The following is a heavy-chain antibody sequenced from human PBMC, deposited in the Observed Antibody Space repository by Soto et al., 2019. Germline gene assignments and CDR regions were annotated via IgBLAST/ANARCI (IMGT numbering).Heavy chain of an antibody. J-gene: IGHJ5*01. CDR2: IYCDDDN. CDR3: VRGFRYCARTDCPNCFES. Sequence: QITLKESGPTLVKPTQTLTLTCTFSGFSLSTSGVGVGWIRQPPGKALEWLALIYCDDDNRYSPSLNNRLTSSKNTSKNQVVLTLANVSPMDTATYYCVRGFRYCARTDCPNCFESWGQGTLVTVSS. V-gene: IGHV2-5*02. CDR1: GFSLSTSGVG. D-gene: IGHD2-8*01.